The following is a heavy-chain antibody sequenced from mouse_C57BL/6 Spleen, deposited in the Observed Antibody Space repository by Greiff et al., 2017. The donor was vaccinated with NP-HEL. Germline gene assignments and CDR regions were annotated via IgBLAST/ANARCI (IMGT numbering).Heavy chain of an antibody. Sequence: EVQLQQSGPGLVKPSQSLFLTCSVTGYSITSGYYWYWIRQFPGNKLEWMGYISFDGSTNYNPSLKNRISITRDTAKNQLFLKLNSVTTEDTATYYCARFPIYYGNYYAMDYWGQGTSVTVSS. CDR2: ISFDGST. J-gene: IGHJ4*01. CDR1: GYSITSGYY. D-gene: IGHD2-1*01. CDR3: ARFPIYYGNYYAMDY. V-gene: IGHV3-6*01.